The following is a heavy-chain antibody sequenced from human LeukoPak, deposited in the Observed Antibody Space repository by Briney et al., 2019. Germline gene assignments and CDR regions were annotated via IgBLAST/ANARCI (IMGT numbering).Heavy chain of an antibody. Sequence: GGSLRLSCAASEFIFSSYWMSWVRQAPGKGLEWVANMKEDGTQKYSVDSVGGRFTISRDDAKNSLYLQMNSLRTEDTAVYYCARGGSAPDYWGQGTLVTVSS. J-gene: IGHJ4*02. CDR1: EFIFSSYW. V-gene: IGHV3-7*03. CDR3: ARGGSAPDY. CDR2: MKEDGTQK. D-gene: IGHD3-10*01.